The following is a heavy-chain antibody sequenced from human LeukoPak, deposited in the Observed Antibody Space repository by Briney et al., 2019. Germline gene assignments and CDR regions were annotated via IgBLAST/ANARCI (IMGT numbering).Heavy chain of an antibody. V-gene: IGHV3-7*04. CDR3: ARGPQFSGPGWFDP. D-gene: IGHD3-10*01. CDR1: GFTFTNYW. CDR2: IKQDGSEK. J-gene: IGHJ5*02. Sequence: PGGSLRLSCAASGFTFTNYWMSWVRQAPRKGLEWVANIKQDGSEKYYVDSVKGRFTISRDNAKNSLYLQMNSLRAEDTAIYYCARGPQFSGPGWFDPWGQGTLVTVSS.